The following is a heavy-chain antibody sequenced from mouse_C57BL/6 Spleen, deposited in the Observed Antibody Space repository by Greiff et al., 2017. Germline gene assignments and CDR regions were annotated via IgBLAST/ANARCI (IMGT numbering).Heavy chain of an antibody. J-gene: IGHJ2*01. CDR3: ARQRDFDY. CDR2: ISSGGSYT. CDR1: GFTFSSYG. V-gene: IGHV5-6*01. Sequence: EVNLVESGGDLVKPGGSLKLSCAASGFTFSSYGMSWVRQTPDKRLEWVATISSGGSYTYYPDSVKGRFTITRDNAKNTLYLQMSSLKSEDTSMYYCARQRDFDYWGKGTTLTGSS.